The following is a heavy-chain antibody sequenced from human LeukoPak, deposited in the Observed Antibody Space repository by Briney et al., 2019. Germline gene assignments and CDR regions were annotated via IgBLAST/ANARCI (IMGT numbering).Heavy chain of an antibody. CDR3: ARDGHSSGWYRPR. Sequence: PGGSLRLSCAASGFTFSSYAMSWVRQAPGKGLEWVSAISGSGGSTYYADSVKGRFTISRDNSKNTLYLQINSLRDEDTAVYYCARDGHSSGWYRPRWGQGTLVTVSS. D-gene: IGHD6-19*01. V-gene: IGHV3-23*01. J-gene: IGHJ4*02. CDR1: GFTFSSYA. CDR2: ISGSGGST.